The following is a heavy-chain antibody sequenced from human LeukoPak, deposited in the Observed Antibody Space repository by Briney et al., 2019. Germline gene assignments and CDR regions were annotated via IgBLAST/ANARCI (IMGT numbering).Heavy chain of an antibody. Sequence: SETLSLTCTVSGASISSGSYYWSWIRQPAGKGLEWIGRIYTSGSTNYNPSLKSRVTISVDTSKNQFSLKLSSVTAADTAVYYCARGFYIAKNAGVFDLWGQGTTVAVSS. V-gene: IGHV4-61*02. D-gene: IGHD1-1*01. CDR1: GASISSGSYY. CDR2: IYTSGST. J-gene: IGHJ3*01. CDR3: ARGFYIAKNAGVFDL.